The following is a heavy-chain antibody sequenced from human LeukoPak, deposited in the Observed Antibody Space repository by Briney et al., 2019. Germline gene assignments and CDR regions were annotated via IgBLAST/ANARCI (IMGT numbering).Heavy chain of an antibody. CDR3: ARGQYDRSPFLQH. J-gene: IGHJ1*01. Sequence: GGSLRLSCAASGFTFSDYYMSWIRQAPGKWLGWVSYISSSGSIIYYADSVKGRFTISRDNAKNSMYLQMNSLRAEDTAVYHCARGQYDRSPFLQHWGQGTLVTVSS. CDR2: ISSSGSII. D-gene: IGHD3-22*01. CDR1: GFTFSDYY. V-gene: IGHV3-11*01.